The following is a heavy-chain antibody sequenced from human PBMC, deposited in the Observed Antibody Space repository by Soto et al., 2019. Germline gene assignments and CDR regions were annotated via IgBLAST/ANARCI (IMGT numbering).Heavy chain of an antibody. CDR2: INHSGST. D-gene: IGHD2-15*01. J-gene: IGHJ4*02. Sequence: QVQLQQWGAGLLKPSETLSLTCAVYGGSFSGYYWSWIRQPPGKGLEWIGEINHSGSTNYNPSLKSRVTISVDTSKNQFSLKLSSVTAADTAVYYCARVPLPYCSGGSCRPYFDYWGQGTLVTVSS. V-gene: IGHV4-34*01. CDR3: ARVPLPYCSGGSCRPYFDY. CDR1: GGSFSGYY.